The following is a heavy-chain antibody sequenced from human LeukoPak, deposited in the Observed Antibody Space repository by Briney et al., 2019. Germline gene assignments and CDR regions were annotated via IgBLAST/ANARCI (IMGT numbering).Heavy chain of an antibody. CDR3: SRDLTAYFDY. CDR2: IYSGGST. J-gene: IGHJ4*02. CDR1: GFTVSSNY. V-gene: IGHV3-66*01. D-gene: IGHD3-16*01. Sequence: GGSLRLSCAASGFTVSSNYMSWVRQAPGKGLEWVSVIYSGGSTYYADSVKGRFTISRDNSKKTLYLQMNSLRAEDTAVYYCSRDLTAYFDYWGQGTLVTVSS.